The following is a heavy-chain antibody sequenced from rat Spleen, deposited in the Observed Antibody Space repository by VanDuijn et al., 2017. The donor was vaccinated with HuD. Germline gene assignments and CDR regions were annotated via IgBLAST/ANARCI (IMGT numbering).Heavy chain of an antibody. J-gene: IGHJ2*01. CDR3: ARDLDGYFDY. Sequence: QVQLKESGPGLVQPSQTLSLTCTVSGVSLTNYGVSWVRQPPGKGLEWIGAIWSGGSTDYNSALKSRLSISRDTSKNQVFLKMNSLQSEDTTTYYCARDLDGYFDYWGQGVMVTVSS. CDR2: IWSGGST. CDR1: GVSLTNYG. V-gene: IGHV2-4*01. D-gene: IGHD1-12*03.